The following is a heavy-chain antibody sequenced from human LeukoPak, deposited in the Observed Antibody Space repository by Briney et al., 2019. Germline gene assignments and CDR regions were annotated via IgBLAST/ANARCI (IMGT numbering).Heavy chain of an antibody. D-gene: IGHD4-23*01. J-gene: IGHJ6*03. Sequence: GGSLRLSCAASGFTFSDYYMSWIRQAPGKGLEWVSYISSSGSTIYYADSVKGRFTISRDNAKNSLYLQMNSLRAEDTAVYYCARAVTEDYYYYYMDVWGKGTTVTVSS. CDR3: ARAVTEDYYYYYMDV. CDR1: GFTFSDYY. CDR2: ISSSGSTI. V-gene: IGHV3-11*01.